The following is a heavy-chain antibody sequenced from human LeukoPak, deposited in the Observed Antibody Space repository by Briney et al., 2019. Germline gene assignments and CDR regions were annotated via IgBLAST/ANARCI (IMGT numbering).Heavy chain of an antibody. Sequence: PSETLSLTCAVYGGSFSGYYWSWIRQPPGKGLEWIGEINHSGSTNYNPSLKSRVAISVGTSKNQFSLKLSSVTAADTAVYYCARAGSSSWYLYYWGQGTLVTVSS. V-gene: IGHV4-34*01. CDR3: ARAGSSSWYLYY. CDR1: GGSFSGYY. D-gene: IGHD6-13*01. J-gene: IGHJ4*02. CDR2: INHSGST.